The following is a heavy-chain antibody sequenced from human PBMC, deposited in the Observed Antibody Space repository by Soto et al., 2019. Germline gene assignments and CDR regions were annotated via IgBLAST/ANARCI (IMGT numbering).Heavy chain of an antibody. CDR2: IYPGDSDT. Sequence: GESLKISCKGSGYSFTSYWIGWVRQMPGKGLEWMGIIYPGDSDTRYSPSFQGQVTISADKSISTAYLQWSSLKASDTAMYYCARLPEVTIFGVVSPAYMDVWGKGTTVTVSS. D-gene: IGHD3-3*01. CDR1: GYSFTSYW. V-gene: IGHV5-51*01. J-gene: IGHJ6*03. CDR3: ARLPEVTIFGVVSPAYMDV.